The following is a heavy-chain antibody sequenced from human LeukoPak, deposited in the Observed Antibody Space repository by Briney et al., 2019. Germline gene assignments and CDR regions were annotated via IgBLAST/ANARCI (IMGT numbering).Heavy chain of an antibody. J-gene: IGHJ3*02. CDR1: GGSISSSSYY. D-gene: IGHD3-16*01. V-gene: IGHV4-39*01. Sequence: PSETLSLTCTVSGGSISSSSYYWGWIRQPPGKGLEWIGSIYYSGSTYYNPSLKSLVTISVDTSKNQFSLKLSSVTAADTAVYYCARLMMGAFDIWGQGTMVTVSS. CDR3: ARLMMGAFDI. CDR2: IYYSGST.